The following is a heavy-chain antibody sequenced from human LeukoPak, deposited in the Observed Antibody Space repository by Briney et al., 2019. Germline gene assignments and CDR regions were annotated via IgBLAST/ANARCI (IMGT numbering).Heavy chain of an antibody. J-gene: IGHJ4*02. D-gene: IGHD3-9*01. CDR3: AASLYDILTGYYLYFDY. Sequence: ASVKVSCKASGGTFSSYAISWVRQAPGQGLEWMGGIIPIFGTANYAQKSQGRVTITADESTSTAYMELSSLRSEDTAVYYCAASLYDILTGYYLYFDYWGQGTLVTVSS. CDR2: IIPIFGTA. V-gene: IGHV1-69*01. CDR1: GGTFSSYA.